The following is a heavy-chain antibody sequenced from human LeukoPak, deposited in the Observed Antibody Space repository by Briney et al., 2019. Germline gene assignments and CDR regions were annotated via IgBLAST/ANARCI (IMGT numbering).Heavy chain of an antibody. J-gene: IGHJ6*02. CDR3: ARDGTGCSSTSCYYYYGMDV. D-gene: IGHD2-2*01. CDR1: GFTFSSYS. V-gene: IGHV3-21*01. CDR2: ISSSSSYI. Sequence: GGSLRLSCAASGFTFSSYSMNWVRQAPGKGLEWDSSISSSSSYIYYADSVKGRFTISRDNAKNALYLQMNSLRAEDTAVYYCARDGTGCSSTSCYYYYGMDVWGQGTTVTVSS.